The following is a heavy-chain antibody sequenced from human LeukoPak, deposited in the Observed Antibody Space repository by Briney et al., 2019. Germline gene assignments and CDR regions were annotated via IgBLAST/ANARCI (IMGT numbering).Heavy chain of an antibody. V-gene: IGHV4-61*02. Sequence: SQTLSLTCTVSGGSISSGSYYWSWIRQPAGKGLEWIGRIYTSGSTNYNPSLKSRGTISVDTSKNQFSLKLSSVTAADTAVYYCARAYPIVYWGQGTLVTVSS. D-gene: IGHD1-26*01. J-gene: IGHJ4*02. CDR3: ARAYPIVY. CDR2: IYTSGST. CDR1: GGSISSGSYY.